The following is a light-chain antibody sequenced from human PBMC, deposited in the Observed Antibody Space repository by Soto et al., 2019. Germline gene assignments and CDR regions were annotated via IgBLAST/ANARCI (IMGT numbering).Light chain of an antibody. CDR3: QAWDRSTYV. CDR1: KLGDKY. V-gene: IGLV3-1*01. Sequence: SYELTQPPSVSVSPGQTATIPCSGDKLGDKYACWYQQKPGQSPVLLIYEDSRRPSGIPERFSGSNSGNTATLTISGAQALDEADYYCQAWDRSTYVFGTGTQLTVL. CDR2: EDS. J-gene: IGLJ1*01.